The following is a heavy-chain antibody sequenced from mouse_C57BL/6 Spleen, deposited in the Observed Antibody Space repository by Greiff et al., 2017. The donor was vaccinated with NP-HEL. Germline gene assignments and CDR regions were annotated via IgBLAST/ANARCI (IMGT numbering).Heavy chain of an antibody. CDR3: ARGGGNGYFDV. Sequence: VQRVESGAELAKPGASVKLSCKASGYTFTSYWMHWVKQRPGQGLEWIGYINPSSGYTKYNQKFKDKATLTADKSYSTAYMQLSSLTYEDSAVYYCARGGGNGYFDVWGTGTTVTVSS. V-gene: IGHV1-7*01. D-gene: IGHD2-1*01. CDR2: INPSSGYT. J-gene: IGHJ1*03. CDR1: GYTFTSYW.